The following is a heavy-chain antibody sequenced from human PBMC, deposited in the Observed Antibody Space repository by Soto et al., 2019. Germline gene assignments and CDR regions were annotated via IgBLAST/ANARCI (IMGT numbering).Heavy chain of an antibody. D-gene: IGHD6-13*01. CDR1: GFTYSSYA. V-gene: IGHV3-23*01. CDR2: ISGSGCST. Sequence: GGSLRLSCAASGFTYSSYAMSWVRQAPGKGLEWVSAISGSGCSTYYADSVKGRFTISRDNSKTTLYLQMNILRAEDTAVYYCAKPRTRLKTGIAAAGTGMYFDYWGQGALVTVSS. J-gene: IGHJ4*02. CDR3: AKPRTRLKTGIAAAGTGMYFDY.